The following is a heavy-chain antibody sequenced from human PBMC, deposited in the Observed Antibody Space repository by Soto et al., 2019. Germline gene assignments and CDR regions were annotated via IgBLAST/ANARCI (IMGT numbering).Heavy chain of an antibody. CDR1: GFTFSSYA. D-gene: IGHD3-9*01. CDR2: ISGSGGST. V-gene: IGHV3-23*01. CDR3: AKTRIYYDILTGYTGFDY. Sequence: GGSLRLSCAASGFTFSSYAMSWVRQAPGKGLEWVSAISGSGGSTYYADSVKGRFTISRDNSKNTLYLQMNSLRAEDTAVYYCAKTRIYYDILTGYTGFDYWGQGTLVTVSS. J-gene: IGHJ4*02.